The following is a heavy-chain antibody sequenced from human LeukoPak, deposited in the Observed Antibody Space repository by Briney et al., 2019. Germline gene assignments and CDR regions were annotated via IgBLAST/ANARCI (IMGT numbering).Heavy chain of an antibody. Sequence: SGGSLRLSCAASGFTFSSYGMHWVRQAPGKGLGWVAVISYDGSNKCYADSVKGRFTISRDNAKNTLYLQMNSLRAEDTAVYYCAKDRYYGSGSYSLYFDYWGQGTLVTVSS. V-gene: IGHV3-30*18. J-gene: IGHJ4*02. CDR1: GFTFSSYG. D-gene: IGHD3-10*01. CDR2: ISYDGSNK. CDR3: AKDRYYGSGSYSLYFDY.